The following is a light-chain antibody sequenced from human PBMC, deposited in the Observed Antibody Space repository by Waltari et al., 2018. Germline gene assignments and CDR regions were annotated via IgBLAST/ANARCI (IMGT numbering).Light chain of an antibody. V-gene: IGKV1-39*01. Sequence: VTITCRASQSISSYLNWYQQKPGKAPKLLIYAASSLQSGVPSRFSGSGSGTDFTLTISSLQPEDFATYYCQQSYSTRVTFGGGTKVEIK. CDR3: QQSYSTRVT. J-gene: IGKJ4*01. CDR1: QSISSY. CDR2: AAS.